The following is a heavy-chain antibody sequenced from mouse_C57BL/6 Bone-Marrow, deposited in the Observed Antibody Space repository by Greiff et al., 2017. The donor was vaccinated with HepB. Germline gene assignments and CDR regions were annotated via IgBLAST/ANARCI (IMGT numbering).Heavy chain of an antibody. CDR2: IDPSDSET. Sequence: VKLQQPGAELVRPGSSVKLSCKASGYTFTSYWMHWVKQRPIQGLEWIGNIDPSDSETHYNQKFKDKATLTVDKSSSTAYMQLSSLTSEDSAVYYCAYYSNYNWYFDVWGTGTTVTVSS. J-gene: IGHJ1*03. D-gene: IGHD2-5*01. CDR1: GYTFTSYW. V-gene: IGHV1-52*01. CDR3: AYYSNYNWYFDV.